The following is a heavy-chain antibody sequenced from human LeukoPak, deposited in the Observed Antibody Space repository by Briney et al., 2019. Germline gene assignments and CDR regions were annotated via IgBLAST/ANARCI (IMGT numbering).Heavy chain of an antibody. J-gene: IGHJ4*02. Sequence: PGGSLRLSCAASGFTFSSYSMNWVRQAPGKGLEWVSSISSSSSYIYYADSVKGRFTISRDNAKNSLYLQMNSLRAEDTAVYYCARDPVGPHLPLLRYFDHWGQGTLVTVSS. CDR2: ISSSSSYI. V-gene: IGHV3-21*01. CDR1: GFTFSSYS. CDR3: ARDPVGPHLPLLRYFDH. D-gene: IGHD3-9*01.